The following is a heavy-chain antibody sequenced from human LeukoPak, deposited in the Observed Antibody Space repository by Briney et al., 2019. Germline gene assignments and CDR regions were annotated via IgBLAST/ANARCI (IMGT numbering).Heavy chain of an antibody. CDR3: AREDRGGMDY. D-gene: IGHD3-10*01. Sequence: ASVKVSCKASGYTFTSYDINWVRQATGQGLEWMGWINPNSGGTNYAQKFQGWVTMTRDTSISTAYMELSRLRSDDTAVYYCAREDRGGMDYWGQGTLVTVSS. CDR2: INPNSGGT. V-gene: IGHV1-2*04. CDR1: GYTFTSYD. J-gene: IGHJ4*02.